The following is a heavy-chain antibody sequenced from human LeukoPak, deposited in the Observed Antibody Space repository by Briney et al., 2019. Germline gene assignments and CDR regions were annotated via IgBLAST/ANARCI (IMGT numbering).Heavy chain of an antibody. V-gene: IGHV3-23*01. CDR2: INDGGGSA. Sequence: GESLKISCAASGLPFSTYAMSWLRQAPGEGIAWVSTINDGGGSAYYADSVQGRFTISRDNSKNALYLQMNSLRVEDAAVYYCAKDLGVPGMENFDHWGQGTLVTVSS. D-gene: IGHD6-19*01. J-gene: IGHJ4*02. CDR1: GLPFSTYA. CDR3: AKDLGVPGMENFDH.